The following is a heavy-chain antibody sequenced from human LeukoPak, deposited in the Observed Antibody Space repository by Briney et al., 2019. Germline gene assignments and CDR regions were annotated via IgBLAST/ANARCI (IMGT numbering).Heavy chain of an antibody. D-gene: IGHD1-26*01. J-gene: IGHJ4*02. Sequence: PGGSLRLSCAASGFTFSSYSMHWVRQAPVKGLEWVSSITSRSTYIYYADSMKGRFTISRDNAKNSLYLQLTSLRADDTAVYYCAREASPYSGSYYCDYWGQGTLVTVSS. V-gene: IGHV3-21*01. CDR2: ITSRSTYI. CDR1: GFTFSSYS. CDR3: AREASPYSGSYYCDY.